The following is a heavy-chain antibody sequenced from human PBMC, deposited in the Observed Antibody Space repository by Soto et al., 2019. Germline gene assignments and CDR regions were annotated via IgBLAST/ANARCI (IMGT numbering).Heavy chain of an antibody. CDR2: IYYSGST. V-gene: IGHV4-61*01. CDR1: GDSVTSGNYY. D-gene: IGHD3-16*01. CDR3: AMIPVDTYMIYWFDP. Sequence: PSETLSLTCTVSGDSVTSGNYYWSWVRQPPGKGLEGIGHIYYSGSTNDSPSLKSRVTISIDTSNNQFSRKVTSVTAADTAVYYCAMIPVDTYMIYWFDPWGQGTLVTVSS. J-gene: IGHJ5*01.